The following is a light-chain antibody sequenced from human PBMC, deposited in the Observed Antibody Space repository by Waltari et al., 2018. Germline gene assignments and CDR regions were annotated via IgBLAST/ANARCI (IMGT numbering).Light chain of an antibody. V-gene: IGKV3-15*01. CDR1: QSVGSN. CDR2: GAS. J-gene: IGKJ3*01. CDR3: QQYNNWPLFT. Sequence: EIVMTQSPATLSVSSGERATLSCRASQSVGSNLAWYQQKPGQAPRLLIYGASTRATGSPARFSGSGSGTAFTLTISSLQSEDFAVYYCQQYNNWPLFTFGPGTKVDIK.